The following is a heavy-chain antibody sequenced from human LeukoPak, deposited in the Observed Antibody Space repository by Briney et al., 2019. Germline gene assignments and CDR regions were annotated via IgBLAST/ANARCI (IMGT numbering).Heavy chain of an antibody. CDR2: IKQDGSEK. D-gene: IGHD3-16*02. J-gene: IGHJ4*02. V-gene: IGHV3-7*03. CDR3: ARDSGWGSYRYGRIDY. Sequence: GGSLRLSCAASGFTFSSYWMSWVRQAPGKGLEWVANIKQDGSEKYYVDSVKGRFTTSRDSSKNMLYLQMNSLGAEDTAVYYCARDSGWGSYRYGRIDYWGQGTLVTVSS. CDR1: GFTFSSYW.